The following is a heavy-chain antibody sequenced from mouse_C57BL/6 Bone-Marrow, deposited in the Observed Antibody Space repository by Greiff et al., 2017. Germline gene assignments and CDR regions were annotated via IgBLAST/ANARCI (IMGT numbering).Heavy chain of an antibody. CDR2: IYPGDGDT. D-gene: IGHD1-1*01. CDR3: ASLDYGSSHWYFDG. CDR1: GYAFSSSW. Sequence: VQLQQSGPELVKPGASVKISCKASGYAFSSSWMNWVKQRPGKGLEWIGRIYPGDGDTNYNGKFKGKATLTADKSSSTAYMQLSSLTSEDSAVYFCASLDYGSSHWYFDGWGTGTTVTVSS. J-gene: IGHJ1*03. V-gene: IGHV1-82*01.